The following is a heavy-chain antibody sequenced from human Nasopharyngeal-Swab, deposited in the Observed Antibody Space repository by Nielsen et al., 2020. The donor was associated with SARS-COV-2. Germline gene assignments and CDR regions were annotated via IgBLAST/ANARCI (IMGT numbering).Heavy chain of an antibody. J-gene: IGHJ5*02. CDR2: ISYDGSNK. Sequence: GESLKISCAASGFTFSSYAMPWVRQAPGKGLEWVAVISYDGSNKYYADSVKGRFTISRDNSKNTLYLQMNSLRAEDTAVYYCARDQGGMFDPWGQGTLVTVSS. CDR1: GFTFSSYA. V-gene: IGHV3-30-3*01. CDR3: ARDQGGMFDP.